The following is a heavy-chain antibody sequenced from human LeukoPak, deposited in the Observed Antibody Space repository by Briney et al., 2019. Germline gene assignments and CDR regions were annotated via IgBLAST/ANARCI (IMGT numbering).Heavy chain of an antibody. J-gene: IGHJ4*02. D-gene: IGHD1-26*01. CDR1: GFTFSSYE. CDR3: AKAANEWELLAGYFDY. V-gene: IGHV3-48*03. CDR2: ISSSGSTI. Sequence: PGGSLRLSCAASGFTFSSYEMNWVRQAPGKGLEWVSYISSSGSTIHYADSVKGRFTISRDNSKNTLYLQMNSLRAEDTAVYYCAKAANEWELLAGYFDYWGQGTLVTVSS.